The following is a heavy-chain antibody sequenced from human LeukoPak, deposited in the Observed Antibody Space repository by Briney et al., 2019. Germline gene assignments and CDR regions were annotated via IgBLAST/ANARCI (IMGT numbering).Heavy chain of an antibody. V-gene: IGHV3-20*04. J-gene: IGHJ4*02. CDR3: ARHGGGIAGTGRYYYFDF. CDR1: GFTLEDYG. CDR2: VKWDGATT. Sequence: RAGGSLTLACAAYGFTLEDYGTGWVRHEPGRGMGWVFGVKWDGATTTYADSVNGRFTISRDNARKSLYLQMSSLTAEDTALYYCARHGGGIAGTGRYYYFDFWGQGTLVTVSS. D-gene: IGHD1/OR15-1a*01.